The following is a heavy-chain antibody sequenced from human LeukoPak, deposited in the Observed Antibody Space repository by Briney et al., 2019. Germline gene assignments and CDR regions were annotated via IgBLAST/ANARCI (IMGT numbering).Heavy chain of an antibody. D-gene: IGHD3-10*01. CDR3: ARAVLLWFGESGYFDY. V-gene: IGHV4-59*01. J-gene: IGHJ4*02. CDR1: GGSISSYY. Sequence: SETLSLTCTVSGGSISSYYWGWIRQPPGKGLEWIGYIYYSGSTNYNPSLKSRVTISVDTSKNQFSLKLSSVTAADTAVYYCARAVLLWFGESGYFDYWGQGTLVTVSS. CDR2: IYYSGST.